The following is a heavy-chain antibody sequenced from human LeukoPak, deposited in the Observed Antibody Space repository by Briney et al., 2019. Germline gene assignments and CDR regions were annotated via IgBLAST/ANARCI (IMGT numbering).Heavy chain of an antibody. CDR2: INHSGST. D-gene: IGHD5-18*01. CDR1: GGSFSGYY. Sequence: ASETLSLTCAVYGGSFSGYYWSWIRQPPGKGLEWIGEINHSGSTNYNPSLKSRVTISVDTSKNQFSLKLSSVTAADTAVYYCARISPIQLSDYWGQGTLVTVSS. CDR3: ARISPIQLSDY. V-gene: IGHV4-34*01. J-gene: IGHJ4*02.